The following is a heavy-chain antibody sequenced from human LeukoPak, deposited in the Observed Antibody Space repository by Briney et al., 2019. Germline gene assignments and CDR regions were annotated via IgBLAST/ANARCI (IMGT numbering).Heavy chain of an antibody. V-gene: IGHV3-21*01. Sequence: GGSLRLSCAASGFTFSGYTMNWVRQAPGKGLEWVSSISSSSRYIYYADSVKGRFTISRDNAKNSLYLQMSSLRAEDTAVYYCARDPELGYCSSTSCPIDYWGQGTLVTVSS. CDR2: ISSSSRYI. CDR3: ARDPELGYCSSTSCPIDY. J-gene: IGHJ4*02. CDR1: GFTFSGYT. D-gene: IGHD2-2*01.